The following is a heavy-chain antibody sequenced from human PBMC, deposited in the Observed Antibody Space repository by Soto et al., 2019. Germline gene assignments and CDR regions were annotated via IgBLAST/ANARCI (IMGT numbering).Heavy chain of an antibody. CDR3: ARRNSYYYYMDV. CDR1: GYTFTSYD. CDR2: MNPISGNT. Sequence: QGQLVQSGAEVKKPGASVKVSCKASGYTFTSYDVNWVRQAPGQGLEWMGWMNPISGNTAYAQKFQGRVTMTRNTSISTAYPELSSMSSEYTAVYYCARRNSYYYYMDVWCKGTTVTVSS. J-gene: IGHJ6*03. V-gene: IGHV1-8*01.